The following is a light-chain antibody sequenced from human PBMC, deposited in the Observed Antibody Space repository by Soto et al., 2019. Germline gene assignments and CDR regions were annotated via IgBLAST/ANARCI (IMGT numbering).Light chain of an antibody. Sequence: QSALTQPPSASGSPGQSVTISCTGTSSDVGGYNYVSWYQQHPGKAPKLMVYEVTKRPSGVPDRFSGSKSGNTASLTVSGLKADDEADYYCSSRAGSAPYVFGTGTKVTVL. CDR1: SSDVGGYNY. CDR2: EVT. J-gene: IGLJ1*01. V-gene: IGLV2-8*01. CDR3: SSRAGSAPYV.